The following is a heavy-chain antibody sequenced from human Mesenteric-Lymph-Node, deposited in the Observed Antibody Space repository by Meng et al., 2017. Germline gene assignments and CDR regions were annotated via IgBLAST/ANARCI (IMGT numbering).Heavy chain of an antibody. J-gene: IGHJ4*02. D-gene: IGHD3-10*01. CDR2: INHSGST. Sequence: SETLSLTCAVYGGSFSGYYWSWIRQPPGKGLEWIGEINHSGSTNYNPSLKSRVTISVDTSKNQFSLKLSSVTAADTAVYYCARARKEGWFGEHAPYYFDYWGQGTLVTVSS. V-gene: IGHV4-34*01. CDR3: ARARKEGWFGEHAPYYFDY. CDR1: GGSFSGYY.